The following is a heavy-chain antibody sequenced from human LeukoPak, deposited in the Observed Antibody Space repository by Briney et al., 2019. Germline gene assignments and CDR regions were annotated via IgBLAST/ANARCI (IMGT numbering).Heavy chain of an antibody. CDR1: GGSISNYY. Sequence: SETLSLTCTVTGGSISNYYWSWIRQPPGKGLEWIANIYYSGSTNYNPSLKSRVTISIDTSKNQFSLKLSSVTAADTAVYYCASGNYYDSSGYYRLFDYWGQGTLVTVSS. V-gene: IGHV4-59*01. CDR3: ASGNYYDSSGYYRLFDY. D-gene: IGHD3-22*01. CDR2: IYYSGST. J-gene: IGHJ4*02.